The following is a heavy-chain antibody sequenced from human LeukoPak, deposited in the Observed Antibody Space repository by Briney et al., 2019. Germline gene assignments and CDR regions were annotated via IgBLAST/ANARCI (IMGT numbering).Heavy chain of an antibody. J-gene: IGHJ5*02. CDR1: GGPISSYY. CDR2: IYYSGSS. Sequence: SETLSLTCTVSGGPISSYYWSWIRQSPGKGLEWIGYIYYSGSSNYNPSLRSRVTISVDTSKNQVSLKLSSVTAADTAVYYCAGTPGIAAARTLWWFDPWGQGTLVTVSS. V-gene: IGHV4-59*01. CDR3: AGTPGIAAARTLWWFDP. D-gene: IGHD6-13*01.